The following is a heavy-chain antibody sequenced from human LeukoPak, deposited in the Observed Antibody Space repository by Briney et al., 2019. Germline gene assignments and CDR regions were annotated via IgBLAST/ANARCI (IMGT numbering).Heavy chain of an antibody. Sequence: SETLSLTCTVSGGSISSYHWSWIRQPPGKGLEWIGYIYYSGSTNYNPSLKSRVTISVDTSKNQFSLKLSSVTAADTAVYYCAREGFSRLNDAFDIWGQGTTVTVSS. D-gene: IGHD3-10*01. CDR1: GGSISSYH. V-gene: IGHV4-59*01. CDR3: AREGFSRLNDAFDI. J-gene: IGHJ3*02. CDR2: IYYSGST.